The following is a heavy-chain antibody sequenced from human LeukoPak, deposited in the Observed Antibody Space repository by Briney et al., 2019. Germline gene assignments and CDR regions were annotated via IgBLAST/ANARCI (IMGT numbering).Heavy chain of an antibody. Sequence: SGPTLVNPTQTLTLTCTFSGFSLSTSGVGVGWIRQPPGKALEWLAVIYWNDDKRYSPSLKSRLTITKDTSKSQVVLTMANMDPVDTGTYYCAHCESEIPAAVVGLNWFDPWGQGTLVSVSS. D-gene: IGHD6-13*01. CDR2: IYWNDDK. CDR3: AHCESEIPAAVVGLNWFDP. J-gene: IGHJ5*02. CDR1: GFSLSTSGVG. V-gene: IGHV2-5*01.